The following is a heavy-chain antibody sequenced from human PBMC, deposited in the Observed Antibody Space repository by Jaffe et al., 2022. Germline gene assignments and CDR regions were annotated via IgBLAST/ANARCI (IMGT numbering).Heavy chain of an antibody. D-gene: IGHD3-16*02. J-gene: IGHJ2*01. V-gene: IGHV3-48*01. CDR1: GFTFSSYS. Sequence: EVQLVESGGGLVQPGGSLRLSCAASGFTFSSYSMNWVRQAPGKGLEWVSYISSSSSTIYYADSVKGRFTISRDNAKNSLYLQMNSLRAEDTAVYYCARLYHLGELSLSGGYWYFDLWGRGTLVTVSS. CDR2: ISSSSSTI. CDR3: ARLYHLGELSLSGGYWYFDL.